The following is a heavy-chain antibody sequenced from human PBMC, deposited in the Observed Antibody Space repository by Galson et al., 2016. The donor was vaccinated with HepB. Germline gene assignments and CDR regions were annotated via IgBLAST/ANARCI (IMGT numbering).Heavy chain of an antibody. D-gene: IGHD3-9*01. CDR2: IIPIFGTP. J-gene: IGHJ4*02. Sequence: SVKVSCKASGDSLNRYSISWVRQAPGHGLEWMGGIIPIFGTPDYAQKLQGRVIITADVSTSTSYMELSSLRFADTAVYYCATLSYDVVTGYQYFFDHWGQGTLVTVSS. CDR1: GDSLNRYS. V-gene: IGHV1-69*13. CDR3: ATLSYDVVTGYQYFFDH.